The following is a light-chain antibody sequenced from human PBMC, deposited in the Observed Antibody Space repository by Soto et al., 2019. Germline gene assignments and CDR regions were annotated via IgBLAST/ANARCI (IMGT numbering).Light chain of an antibody. V-gene: IGKV3-15*01. CDR3: QQYNHWPRMLS. CDR2: DTS. Sequence: TQSPATLYVAPGVRATLSCRASQSLTSNLAWYQQRPGQAPRLLIYDTSTRATDIPAGFSGSWSGPEFTLTIASLQSEDFAVYYCQQYNHWPRMLSFGGGTRV. CDR1: QSLTSN. J-gene: IGKJ4*01.